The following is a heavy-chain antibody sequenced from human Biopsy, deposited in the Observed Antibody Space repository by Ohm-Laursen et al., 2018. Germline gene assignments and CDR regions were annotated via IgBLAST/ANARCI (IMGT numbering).Heavy chain of an antibody. CDR1: GGSISNNNYY. J-gene: IGHJ5*02. D-gene: IGHD3-22*01. Sequence: SQTLSLTCTVSGGSISNNNYYWGWIRQPPGRGLGGIGGIFYRGSPHYKPSLKSRVNISVDTSKNQFSLKLNSVTAADTAVYYCARDYDTSGYYYVSWGQGTLVTVSS. CDR3: ARDYDTSGYYYVS. CDR2: IFYRGSP. V-gene: IGHV4-39*01.